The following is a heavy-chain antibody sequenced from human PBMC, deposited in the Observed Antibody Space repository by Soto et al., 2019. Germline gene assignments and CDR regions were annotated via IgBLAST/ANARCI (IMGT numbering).Heavy chain of an antibody. V-gene: IGHV3-30*18. Sequence: PGGSLRLSCAASGFTFSSYGMHWVRQAPGKGLEWVAVISYDGSNKYYADSVKGRFTISRDNSKNTLYLQMNSLRAEDTAVYYCAKDLFGTYSYCGLFDYWGEGTMVTVYS. CDR1: GFTFSSYG. CDR2: ISYDGSNK. D-gene: IGHD5-18*01. CDR3: AKDLFGTYSYCGLFDY. J-gene: IGHJ4*02.